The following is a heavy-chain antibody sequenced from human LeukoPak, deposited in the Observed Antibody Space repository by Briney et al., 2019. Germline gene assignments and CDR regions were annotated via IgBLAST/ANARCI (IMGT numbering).Heavy chain of an antibody. V-gene: IGHV4-34*01. J-gene: IGHJ4*02. CDR3: ARGWLPRGGIFDY. CDR1: GGSFSGYY. D-gene: IGHD5-12*01. CDR2: INHSGST. Sequence: SETLSLTYAVYGGSFSGYYWSWIRQPPGKGLEWIGEINHSGSTNYNPSLKSRVTISVDTSKNQFSLKLSSVTAADTAVYYCARGWLPRGGIFDYWGQGTLVTVSS.